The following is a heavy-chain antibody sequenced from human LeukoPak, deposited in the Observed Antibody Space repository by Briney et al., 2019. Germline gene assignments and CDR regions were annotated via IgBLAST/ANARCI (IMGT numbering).Heavy chain of an antibody. V-gene: IGHV1-8*03. CDR2: MNPNSGNT. J-gene: IGHJ5*02. CDR1: GYTFTGYY. Sequence: GASVKVSCKASGYTFTGYYMHWVRQAPGQGLEWMGWMNPNSGNTGYAQKFQGRVTITRNTSISTAYMELSSLRSEDTAVYYCARGHYGGNWFDPWGQGTLVTVSS. CDR3: ARGHYGGNWFDP. D-gene: IGHD4-23*01.